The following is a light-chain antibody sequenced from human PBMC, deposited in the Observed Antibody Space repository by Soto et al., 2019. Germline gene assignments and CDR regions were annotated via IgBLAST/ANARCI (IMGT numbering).Light chain of an antibody. CDR1: QSVSSSY. J-gene: IGKJ4*01. CDR2: DAS. V-gene: IGKV3-20*01. CDR3: HQYDSSPLT. Sequence: EIVLTQAPGTLSLSPGERATLSCRASQSVSSSYLAWYQQNPGQAPRLLIYDASSRATYIPDRFSGSGSGTAFTLTISRLEPEEFAVYYCHQYDSSPLTFGGGTKVAIK.